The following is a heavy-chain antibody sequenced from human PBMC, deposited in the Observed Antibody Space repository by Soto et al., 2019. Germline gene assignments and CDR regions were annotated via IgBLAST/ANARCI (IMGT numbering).Heavy chain of an antibody. J-gene: IGHJ5*02. CDR1: GGSISVQSYY. CDR2: SYYSGTT. CDR3: TRRYNWNDYYFDP. V-gene: IGHV4-39*01. Sequence: SETLSLTCTVSGGSISVQSYYWTWIRQPPGKGLEWIGSSYYSGTTYSNPSLKSRAAISVDTSNNQFSLRLTSVTAADTAVYYCTRRYNWNDYYFDPWGQGTLVTVSS. D-gene: IGHD1-20*01.